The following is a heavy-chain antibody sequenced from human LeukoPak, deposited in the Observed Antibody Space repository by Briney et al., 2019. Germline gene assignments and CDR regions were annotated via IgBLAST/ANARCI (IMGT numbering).Heavy chain of an antibody. J-gene: IGHJ4*02. CDR2: MNPNSGNT. V-gene: IGHV1-8*01. D-gene: IGHD6-25*01. CDR1: GYTFTNYD. CDR3: GRAIPSSGWVDY. Sequence: ASVKVSCKASGYTFTNYDGNWVRQTTGQGLEWMGWMNPNSGNTEYAQKFQGRVTMTWDTSISTAYMDLHILRSEDTAVYYCGRAIPSSGWVDYWGQGSLVTVSS.